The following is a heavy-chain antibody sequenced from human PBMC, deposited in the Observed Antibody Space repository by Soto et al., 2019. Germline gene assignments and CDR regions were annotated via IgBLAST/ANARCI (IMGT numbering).Heavy chain of an antibody. J-gene: IGHJ5*02. CDR2: INHSGST. Sequence: PSETLSLTCAVYGGSFSGYYWSWIRQPPGKGLEWIGEINHSGSTNYNPSLKSRVTISVDTSKNQFSLKLSSVTAADTAVYCCARLTGSNYVRDNYNWLDPWGQGTLVTVSS. V-gene: IGHV4-34*01. D-gene: IGHD4-4*01. CDR3: ARLTGSNYVRDNYNWLDP. CDR1: GGSFSGYY.